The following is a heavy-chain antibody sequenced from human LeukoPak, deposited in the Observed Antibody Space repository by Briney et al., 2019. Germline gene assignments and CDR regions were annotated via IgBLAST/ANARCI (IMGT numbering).Heavy chain of an antibody. Sequence: SGGSLRLSCAASGFTFSSYARHWVRQAPGKGLEWVAVISYDGSNKYYADSVKGRFTISRDNSKNTLYLQMNSLRAEDTAVYYCARTYSSSLSYYYYYGMDVWGQGTTVTVSS. CDR3: ARTYSSSLSYYYYYGMDV. CDR2: ISYDGSNK. CDR1: GFTFSSYA. J-gene: IGHJ6*02. V-gene: IGHV3-30-3*01. D-gene: IGHD6-13*01.